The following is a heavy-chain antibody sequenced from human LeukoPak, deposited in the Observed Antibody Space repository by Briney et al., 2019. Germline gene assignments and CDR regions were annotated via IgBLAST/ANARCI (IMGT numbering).Heavy chain of an antibody. J-gene: IGHJ4*02. CDR1: GFTFSSYA. CDR2: ISGSGGST. D-gene: IGHD3-3*01. Sequence: GGSLRLSCAASGFTFSSYAMSWVRQAPGKGLEWVSAISGSGGSTYYADSVKGRFTISRDNSKNTLYLQMNSPRAEDTAVYYCAKLFTYYDFWSGYLDYWGQGTLVTVSS. V-gene: IGHV3-23*01. CDR3: AKLFTYYDFWSGYLDY.